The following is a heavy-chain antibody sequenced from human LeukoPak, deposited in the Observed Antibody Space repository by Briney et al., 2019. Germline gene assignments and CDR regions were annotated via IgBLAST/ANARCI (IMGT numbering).Heavy chain of an antibody. J-gene: IGHJ4*02. D-gene: IGHD2-2*02. Sequence: GGSLRLSCAASGFTFSSYAMSWVRQAPGKGLEWVSAISGSGGSTYYADSVKGRFTISRDNSKNTLYLQMNSLRAEDTAVYYCAKDYYIVVVPATIHEMETPFDYWGQGTLVTVSS. CDR2: ISGSGGST. CDR3: AKDYYIVVVPATIHEMETPFDY. V-gene: IGHV3-23*01. CDR1: GFTFSSYA.